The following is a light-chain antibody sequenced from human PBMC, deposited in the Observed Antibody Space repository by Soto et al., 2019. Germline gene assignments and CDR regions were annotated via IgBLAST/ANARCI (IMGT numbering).Light chain of an antibody. V-gene: IGKV3-15*01. CDR2: GAS. CDR3: QQYNNWPPIP. CDR1: QSVNSK. Sequence: IGSTLSSANPALSPGERVSPSWRASQSVNSKLAWYQQKPGQAPRLLIYGASTRATGIPARFSGSGSGTEFTLTISSLQSEDFAVYFCQQYNNWPPIPVGQGTRLEIK. J-gene: IGKJ5*01.